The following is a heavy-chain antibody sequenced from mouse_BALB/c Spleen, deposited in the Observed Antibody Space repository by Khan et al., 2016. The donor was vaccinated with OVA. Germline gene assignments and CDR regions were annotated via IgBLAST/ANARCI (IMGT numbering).Heavy chain of an antibody. CDR1: GYTFTSYT. CDR3: AREGAYYKSDGWFAY. Sequence: QVQLKQSGAELARPGASVKMSCKASGYTFTSYTMHWIKQRPGQGLEWIGYINPSIGYTNYNQKFKDKATLTADKSSTTAYMQLSSLTSDDSTVYYCAREGAYYKSDGWFAYWGQGTLVTVSA. CDR2: INPSIGYT. J-gene: IGHJ3*01. V-gene: IGHV1-4*01. D-gene: IGHD2-12*01.